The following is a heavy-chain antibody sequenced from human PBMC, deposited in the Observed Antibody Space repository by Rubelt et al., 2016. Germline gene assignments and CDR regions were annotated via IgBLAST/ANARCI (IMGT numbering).Heavy chain of an antibody. CDR2: INHSGST. D-gene: IGHD5-24*01. V-gene: IGHV4-34*01. Sequence: QWGAGLLKPSETLSLTCAVYGGSFSGYYWSWIRQPPGKGLEWIGEINHSGSTNYNPSLKSRVTISVDTSKNQFSLKLSSVTAADTAVYYCARHSAEMATMAYYIDYWGQGTLVTVSS. J-gene: IGHJ4*02. CDR1: GGSFSGYY. CDR3: ARHSAEMATMAYYIDY.